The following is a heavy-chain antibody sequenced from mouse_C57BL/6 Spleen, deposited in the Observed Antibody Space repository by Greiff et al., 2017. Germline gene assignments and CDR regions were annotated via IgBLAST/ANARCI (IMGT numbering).Heavy chain of an antibody. Sequence: QVQLQQPGAELVRPGSSVKLSCKASGYTFTSYWMDWVKQRPGQGLEWIGNIYPSDSETHYNQKFKDKATLTVDKSSSTAYMQLSSLTSEDSAVYYWARSGYYYGSSLYWYFDVWGTGTTVTVSA. V-gene: IGHV1-61*01. D-gene: IGHD1-1*01. CDR1: GYTFTSYW. CDR2: IYPSDSET. CDR3: ARSGYYYGSSLYWYFDV. J-gene: IGHJ1*03.